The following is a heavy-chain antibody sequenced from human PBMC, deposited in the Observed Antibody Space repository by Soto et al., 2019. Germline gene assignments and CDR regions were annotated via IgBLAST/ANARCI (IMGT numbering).Heavy chain of an antibody. CDR2: ISAYNGNT. J-gene: IGHJ5*02. CDR1: GYTFTSCG. CDR3: ARDYDFWSGYSHWFDP. Sequence: ASVKVSCKASGYTFTSCGISCVRQAPGQGLEWMGWISAYNGNTNYAQKLQGRVTMTTDTSTSTAYMELRSLRSDDTAVYYCARDYDFWSGYSHWFDPWGQGTQVTVSS. V-gene: IGHV1-18*04. D-gene: IGHD3-3*01.